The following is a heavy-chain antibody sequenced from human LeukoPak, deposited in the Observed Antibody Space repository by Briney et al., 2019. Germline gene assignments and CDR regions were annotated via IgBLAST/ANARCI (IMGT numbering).Heavy chain of an antibody. J-gene: IGHJ5*02. CDR3: ARHKGYYYGSGRSSWFDP. V-gene: IGHV5-51*01. D-gene: IGHD3-10*01. CDR1: GYSFTSYW. CDR2: IYPGDSDT. Sequence: LGESLKISCKGSGYSFTSYWIGWVRQMPGKGLEWMGIIYPGDSDTRYSPSFQGQVTISADKSISTAYLQWSSLKASDPAMYYCARHKGYYYGSGRSSWFDPWGQGTLVTVSS.